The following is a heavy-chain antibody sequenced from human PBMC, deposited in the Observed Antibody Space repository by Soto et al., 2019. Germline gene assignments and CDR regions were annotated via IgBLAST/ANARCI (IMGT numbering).Heavy chain of an antibody. CDR2: ISYDGSNK. Sequence: GGSLRHRWGASGVPISSLAMHRVLQDPGKGLEWVAVISYDGSNKYYADSVKGRFTISRDNSKNTLYLQMNSLRAEDTAVFYCAKERSSGWSFDYWGQGTLVTVSS. CDR1: GVPISSLA. J-gene: IGHJ4*02. CDR3: AKERSSGWSFDY. V-gene: IGHV3-30-3*01. D-gene: IGHD6-19*01.